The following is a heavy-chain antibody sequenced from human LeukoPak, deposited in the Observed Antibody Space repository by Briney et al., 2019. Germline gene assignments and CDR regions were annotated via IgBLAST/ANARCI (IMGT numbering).Heavy chain of an antibody. CDR3: ARELGRDGYNSDYDY. Sequence: GASVKVSCKASGYTFTRYYMHWVRQAPGQGLEWMGIINPSGGNTNYARKFQGRVTMTRDMSTSTVYMELSSLRSEDTAVYYCARELGRDGYNSDYDYWGQGTLLTVSP. J-gene: IGHJ4*02. V-gene: IGHV1-46*01. D-gene: IGHD5-24*01. CDR2: INPSGGNT. CDR1: GYTFTRYY.